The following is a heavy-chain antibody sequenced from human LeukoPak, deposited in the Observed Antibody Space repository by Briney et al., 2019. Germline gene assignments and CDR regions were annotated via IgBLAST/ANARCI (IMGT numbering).Heavy chain of an antibody. D-gene: IGHD2-15*01. CDR3: ASSCSGGSCYSSSPDY. CDR1: GGSFSGYY. V-gene: IGHV4-34*01. CDR2: INHSGST. J-gene: IGHJ4*02. Sequence: SETLSLTCAVYGGSFSGYYWSWIRQPPGKGLEWIGEINHSGSTNYNPSLKSRVAISVDTSKNQFSLKLSSVTAADTAVYYCASSCSGGSCYSSSPDYWGQGTLVTVSS.